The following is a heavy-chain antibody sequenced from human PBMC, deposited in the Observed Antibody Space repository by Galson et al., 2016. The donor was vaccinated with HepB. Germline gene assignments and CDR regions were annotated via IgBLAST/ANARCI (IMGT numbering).Heavy chain of an antibody. Sequence: ETLSLTCTVSGASISSSYWSWIRQPPGKGLEWIGYIYYSGSTRYNPSLKSRVTISVDTSKDQFSLKLRSVTAADTAVYYCARDQWLDHYHYYGMDVWGQGTTVTVSS. J-gene: IGHJ6*02. CDR3: ARDQWLDHYHYYGMDV. CDR2: IYYSGST. V-gene: IGHV4-59*01. D-gene: IGHD6-19*01. CDR1: GASISSSY.